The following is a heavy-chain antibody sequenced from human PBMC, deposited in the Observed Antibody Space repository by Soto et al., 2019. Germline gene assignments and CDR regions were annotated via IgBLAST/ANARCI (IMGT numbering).Heavy chain of an antibody. CDR2: ISGSGGST. CDR1: GFSFSSYA. CDR3: AKEEDIVLMVYASPDDGFDI. D-gene: IGHD2-8*01. Sequence: VQLLESGGGLVQPGGSLRLSCAASGFSFSSYAMSWVRQAPGKGLAWVSAISGSGGSTYYADSVKGRFTISRDNSKNTLYLQMNSLRAEDTAVYYCAKEEDIVLMVYASPDDGFDIWGQGTMVTVSS. V-gene: IGHV3-23*01. J-gene: IGHJ3*02.